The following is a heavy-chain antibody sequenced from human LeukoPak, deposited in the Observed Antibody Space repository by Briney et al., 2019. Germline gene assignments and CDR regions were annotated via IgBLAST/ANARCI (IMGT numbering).Heavy chain of an antibody. J-gene: IGHJ4*02. D-gene: IGHD3-16*02. CDR2: INHSGST. Sequence: PGGSLRLSCATSGFSSSKSSMLWFRQAPGKGLEWIGEINHSGSTNYNPSLKSRVTISVDTSKNQFSLKLSSVTAADTAVYYCARGRGVYDYVWGSYRPFDYWGQGTLVTVSS. CDR1: GFSSSKSS. V-gene: IGHV4-34*01. CDR3: ARGRGVYDYVWGSYRPFDY.